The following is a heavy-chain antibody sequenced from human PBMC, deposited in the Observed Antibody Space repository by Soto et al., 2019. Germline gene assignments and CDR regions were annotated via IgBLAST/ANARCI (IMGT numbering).Heavy chain of an antibody. CDR1: GFTFSSYA. CDR3: ARDRAMVRGPEIYYFDY. D-gene: IGHD3-10*01. Sequence: GGSLRLSCAASGFTFSSYAMHWVRQAPGKGLEWVAVISYDGSNKYYADSVKGRFTISRDNSKNTLYLQMNSLRAEDTAVYYCARDRAMVRGPEIYYFDYWGQGTLVTVSS. V-gene: IGHV3-30-3*01. CDR2: ISYDGSNK. J-gene: IGHJ4*02.